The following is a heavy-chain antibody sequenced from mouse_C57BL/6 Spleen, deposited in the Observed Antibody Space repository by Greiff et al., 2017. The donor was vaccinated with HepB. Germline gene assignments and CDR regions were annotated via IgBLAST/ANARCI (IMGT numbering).Heavy chain of an antibody. V-gene: IGHV1-82*01. CDR3: AREIYYGNLEGYFDV. D-gene: IGHD2-1*01. CDR1: GYAFSSSW. J-gene: IGHJ1*03. CDR2: IYPGDGDT. Sequence: QVQLKQSGPELVKPGASVKISCKASGYAFSSSWMNWVKQRPGKGLEWIGRIYPGDGDTNYNGKFKGKATLTADKSSSTAYMQLSSLTSEDSAVYFCAREIYYGNLEGYFDVWGTGTTVTVSS.